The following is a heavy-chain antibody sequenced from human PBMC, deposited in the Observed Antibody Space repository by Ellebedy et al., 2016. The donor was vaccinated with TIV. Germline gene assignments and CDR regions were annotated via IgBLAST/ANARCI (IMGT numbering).Heavy chain of an antibody. CDR1: GFTFSTYA. CDR3: ARVGIDY. CDR2: IWYDGSNK. J-gene: IGHJ4*02. V-gene: IGHV3-30*04. D-gene: IGHD7-27*01. Sequence: GGSLRLXXAVSGFTFSTYAMYWVRQAPGRGLEWVAVIWYDGSNKYYADSVKGRFTISRDNSKNTLYLQMNSLRAEDTAVYYCARVGIDYWGQGTLVTVSS.